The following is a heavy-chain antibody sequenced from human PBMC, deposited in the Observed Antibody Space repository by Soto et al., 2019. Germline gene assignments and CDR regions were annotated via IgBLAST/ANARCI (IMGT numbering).Heavy chain of an antibody. V-gene: IGHV5-51*01. J-gene: IGHJ4*02. CDR1: GYEFTTKW. CDR2: VYPDDSDT. Sequence: PGESLKISCQDSGYEFTTKWISWVRQMPGKGLEWMGIVYPDDSDTRYSPSFQGQVTISADKSISTAYLQWSSLEASDTAMYYCARPTYCSSTHCSPFDYWGQGTLVTVSS. D-gene: IGHD2-2*01. CDR3: ARPTYCSSTHCSPFDY.